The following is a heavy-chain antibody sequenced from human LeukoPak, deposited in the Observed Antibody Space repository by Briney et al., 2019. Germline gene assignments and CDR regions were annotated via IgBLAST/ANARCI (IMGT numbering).Heavy chain of an antibody. CDR1: GGSISSSNW. CDR3: ARLYYYGSGSYN. D-gene: IGHD3-10*01. V-gene: IGHV4-4*02. Sequence: PSGTLSLTCAVSGGSISSSNWWSWVRQPPGKGLEWIGEIYHSGSTYYNPSLKSRVTISVDTSKNQFSLKLSSVTAADTAVYYCARLYYYGSGSYNWGQGTLVTVSS. J-gene: IGHJ4*02. CDR2: IYHSGST.